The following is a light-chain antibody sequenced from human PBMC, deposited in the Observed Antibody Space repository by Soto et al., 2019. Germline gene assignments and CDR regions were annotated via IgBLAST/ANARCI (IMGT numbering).Light chain of an antibody. CDR1: SRDVGGYNY. J-gene: IGLJ2*01. CDR3: SSYTSSTTLV. CDR2: EVS. Sequence: QSVLTQPASVSGSPGQSITISCTGTSRDVGGYNYVSWYQQHPGKAPKVMIYEVSNRPSGVSNRFSGSKSGNTASLTISGLQAEDEADYYCSSYTSSTTLVFGGGTKVTVL. V-gene: IGLV2-14*01.